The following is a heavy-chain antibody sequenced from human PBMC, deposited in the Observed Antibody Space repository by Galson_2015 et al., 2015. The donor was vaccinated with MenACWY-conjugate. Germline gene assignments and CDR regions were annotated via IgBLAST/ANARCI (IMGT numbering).Heavy chain of an antibody. CDR1: GFSFNAYS. V-gene: IGHV3-7*03. CDR3: TTNWKMAFDL. D-gene: IGHD1-1*01. J-gene: IGHJ3*01. Sequence: SLRLSCAASGFSFNAYSMSWVRQAPGKGLEWVATMKEDGSEKNHVDSVKGRFTISRDNAKNSLYLQMSSLKTEDTAVYYCTTNWKMAFDLGGQGTMVTVSS. CDR2: MKEDGSEK.